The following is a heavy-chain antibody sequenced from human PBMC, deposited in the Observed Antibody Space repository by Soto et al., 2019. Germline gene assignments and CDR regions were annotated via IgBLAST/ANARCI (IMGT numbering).Heavy chain of an antibody. CDR1: GGSISSGGYY. CDR2: IYYSGST. J-gene: IGHJ6*02. Sequence: KPSETLSLTCTVSGGSISSGGYYWSWIRQHPGKGLEWIGYIYYSGSTYYNPSLKSRVTISVDTSKNQFSLKLSSVTAADTAVYYCASGGERGYNTNYYGMDVWGQGTTVTVSS. CDR3: ASGGERGYNTNYYGMDV. D-gene: IGHD5-18*01. V-gene: IGHV4-31*03.